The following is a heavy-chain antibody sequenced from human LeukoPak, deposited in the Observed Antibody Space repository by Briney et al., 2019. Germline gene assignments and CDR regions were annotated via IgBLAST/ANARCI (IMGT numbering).Heavy chain of an antibody. CDR2: ISSGGDTK. CDR3: AKDPTVSIATAGTTTEGWFDP. CDR1: EFVFSDYY. V-gene: IGHV3-11*04. Sequence: GGSLRLSCAASEFVFSDYYMSWVRQAPGKGLEWVSYISSGGDTKYYADSVKGRFTISRDNSKNTLYLQMNSLRAEDTAVYYCAKDPTVSIATAGTTTEGWFDPWGQGTLVTVSS. J-gene: IGHJ5*02. D-gene: IGHD6-13*01.